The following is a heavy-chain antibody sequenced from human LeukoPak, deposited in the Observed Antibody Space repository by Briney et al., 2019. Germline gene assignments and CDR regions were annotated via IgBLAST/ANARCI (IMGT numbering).Heavy chain of an antibody. CDR1: GFTFSSSG. CDR2: ISFDGSNT. J-gene: IGHJ6*02. Sequence: GGSLRLSCAASGFTFSSSGMHWVRQAPSKGLEWVAVISFDGSNTYYADSVKGRFTISRDNSKNTVYLQVKSLRTEDTAVYYCAKKGMDIVLVPSASGYYNYGMDVWGQGTTVTVSS. D-gene: IGHD2-2*03. V-gene: IGHV3-30*18. CDR3: AKKGMDIVLVPSASGYYNYGMDV.